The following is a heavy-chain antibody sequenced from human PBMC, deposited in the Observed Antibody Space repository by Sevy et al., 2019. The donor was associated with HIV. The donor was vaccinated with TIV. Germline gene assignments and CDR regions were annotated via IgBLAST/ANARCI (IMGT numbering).Heavy chain of an antibody. CDR1: GFTLSIYW. D-gene: IGHD3-9*01. V-gene: IGHV3-74*01. Sequence: GGSLRLSCAASGFTLSIYWMHWVRQVPGKGLVWVSHINSDGKIKRYAHSVEGRFTISRDNAEKTGYLQMNSLRADDTAVYYCVRGSTGTFGHWGQGTLVTVSS. J-gene: IGHJ4*02. CDR2: INSDGKIK. CDR3: VRGSTGTFGH.